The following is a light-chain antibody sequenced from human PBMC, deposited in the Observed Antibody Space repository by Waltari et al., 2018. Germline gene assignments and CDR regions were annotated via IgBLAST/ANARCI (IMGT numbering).Light chain of an antibody. CDR1: QSVNSNY. CDR2: GTS. Sequence: EIVLTQSPGTLSLSPGERATLSCRASQSVNSNYLAWYQQKPGQAPRLLIYGTSIRATDTPDSFSGSGSGTVFTLTISRLEPEDFAVYYCQQYGSSSSTFGQGTELEIK. J-gene: IGKJ2*02. V-gene: IGKV3-20*01. CDR3: QQYGSSSST.